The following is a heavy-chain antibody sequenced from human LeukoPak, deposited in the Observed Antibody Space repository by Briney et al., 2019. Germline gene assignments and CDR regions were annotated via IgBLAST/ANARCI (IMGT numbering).Heavy chain of an antibody. CDR1: GGTFSSYA. CDR3: ARRYCSSTSCYEKQYYFDY. CDR2: IIPFFDTA. Sequence: SVKVSCKASGGTFSSYAISWVRQAPGQGLEWMGGIIPFFDTASYTQKFQGRVTITADESASTAYMELSSLRSEDTAVYYCARRYCSSTSCYEKQYYFDYWGQGTLVTVSS. J-gene: IGHJ4*02. D-gene: IGHD2-2*01. V-gene: IGHV1-69*13.